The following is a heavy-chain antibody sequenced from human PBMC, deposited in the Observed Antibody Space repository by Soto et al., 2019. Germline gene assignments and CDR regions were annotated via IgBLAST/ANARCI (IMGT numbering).Heavy chain of an antibody. CDR2: IWYDGSNK. V-gene: IGHV3-33*01. Sequence: LTCAASGFTFSSYGMHWVRQAPGKGLEWVAVIWYDGSNKYYADSVKGRFTISRDNSKNTLYLQMNSLRAEDTAVYYCARGSGYDESRPDFDYWGQGTLVTVSS. CDR3: ARGSGYDESRPDFDY. CDR1: GFTFSSYG. J-gene: IGHJ4*02. D-gene: IGHD5-12*01.